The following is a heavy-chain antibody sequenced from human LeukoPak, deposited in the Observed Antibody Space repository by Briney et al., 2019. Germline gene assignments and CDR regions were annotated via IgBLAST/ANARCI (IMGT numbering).Heavy chain of an antibody. CDR3: ARLLAWGSWYFDY. CDR2: INPNSGDT. D-gene: IGHD7-27*01. CDR1: GYTFTGYY. J-gene: IGHJ4*02. Sequence: ASVKVSCKASGYTFTGYYIYWVRQAPGQGLECMGYINPNSGDTNYAQKFPGRVTMTRDTPINTAYMELSRLRSDDTAMYYCARLLAWGSWYFDYWGQGTLVTVSS. V-gene: IGHV1-2*02.